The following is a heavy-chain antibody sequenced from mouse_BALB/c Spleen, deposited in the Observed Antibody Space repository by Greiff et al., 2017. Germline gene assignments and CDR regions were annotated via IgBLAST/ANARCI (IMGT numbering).Heavy chain of an antibody. J-gene: IGHJ3*01. CDR1: GFSLTSYG. CDR2: IWAGGST. D-gene: IGHD2-3*01. CDR3: ARDRWGWFAY. Sequence: QVQLQQSGPGLVAPSQSLSITCTVSGFSLTSYGVHWVRQPPGKGLEWLGVIWAGGSTTYNSALMSRLSISKDNSKSQVFLKMNSLQTDDTAMYYCARDRWGWFAYWGQGTLVTVSA. V-gene: IGHV2-9*02.